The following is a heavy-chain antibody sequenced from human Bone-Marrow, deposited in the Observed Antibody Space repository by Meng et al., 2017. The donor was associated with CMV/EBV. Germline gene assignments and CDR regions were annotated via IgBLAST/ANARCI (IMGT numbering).Heavy chain of an antibody. Sequence: GSLRLSGTVPGGSISSYYWSWIRQPPGKGLEWIGYIYYSGSTNYNPSLKSRVTISVDTSKNQFSLKPSSVTAAETAVYYCAIFHSGSYWGSFDYWGQGTLVTVSS. CDR2: IYYSGST. J-gene: IGHJ4*02. CDR1: GGSISSYY. CDR3: AIFHSGSYWGSFDY. V-gene: IGHV4-59*01. D-gene: IGHD1-26*01.